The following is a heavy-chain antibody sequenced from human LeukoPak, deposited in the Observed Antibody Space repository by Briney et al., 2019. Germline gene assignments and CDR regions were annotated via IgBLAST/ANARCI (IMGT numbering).Heavy chain of an antibody. Sequence: SGTLSLTCTVPGGSIRSYYWTWIRHPPRKGLDWIGSIYYSASTNYTPPLKSRVTISVDTSKKQSSLKLSSVTAADTAVYYCVSLRGNWFDPWGQGSLVTVSA. CDR1: GGSIRSYY. CDR3: VSLRGNWFDP. CDR2: IYYSAST. D-gene: IGHD3-16*01. J-gene: IGHJ5*02. V-gene: IGHV4-59*01.